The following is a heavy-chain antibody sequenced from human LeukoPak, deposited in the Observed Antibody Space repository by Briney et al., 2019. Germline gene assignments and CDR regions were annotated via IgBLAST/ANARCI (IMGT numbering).Heavy chain of an antibody. D-gene: IGHD6-13*01. CDR1: GYTLTELS. CDR3: ATDRIAAAGTTHKYYYYYGMDV. CDR2: FDPEDGEI. V-gene: IGHV1-24*01. J-gene: IGHJ6*02. Sequence: ASVKVSCKVSGYTLTELSMHWVRQAPGKGLEWMGGFDPEDGEIVYAQKLQGRVTMSEDTSTDTAYMELSSLRSEDTAVYYCATDRIAAAGTTHKYYYYYGMDVWGQGTTVTVSS.